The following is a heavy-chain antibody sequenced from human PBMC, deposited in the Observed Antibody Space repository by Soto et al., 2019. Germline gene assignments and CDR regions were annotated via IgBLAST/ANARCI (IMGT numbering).Heavy chain of an antibody. V-gene: IGHV3-23*01. CDR2: ISGSGGNT. Sequence: GGSLRLSCAASGFTFSSYAMSWVRQAPGKGLEWVSAISGSGGNTYHADSVKGRFTISRDNSKNTLTLQMNSLRAEDTAVYYCAKVFRYCSGGSCYQNYMDVWGKGTTVTVSS. CDR3: AKVFRYCSGGSCYQNYMDV. CDR1: GFTFSSYA. D-gene: IGHD2-15*01. J-gene: IGHJ6*03.